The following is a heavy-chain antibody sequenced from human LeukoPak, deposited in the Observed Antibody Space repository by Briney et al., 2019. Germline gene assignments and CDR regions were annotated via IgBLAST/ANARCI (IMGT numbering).Heavy chain of an antibody. D-gene: IGHD3-10*01. CDR3: ARALSGSYYNPPYDY. CDR1: GFTFSNYA. J-gene: IGHJ4*02. CDR2: ISYDGSNK. Sequence: GGSLRLSCAVTGFTFSNYAMHWVRQAPGKGLEWVAVISYDGSNKYNADSVKGRFTISRDTSKNTLYMQMNSLRTEDSAVYYCARALSGSYYNPPYDYWGQGTLVTVSS. V-gene: IGHV3-30-3*01.